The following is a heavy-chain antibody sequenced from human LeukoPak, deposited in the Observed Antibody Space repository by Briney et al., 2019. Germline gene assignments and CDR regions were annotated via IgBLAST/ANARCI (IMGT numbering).Heavy chain of an antibody. D-gene: IGHD3-10*01. CDR1: GFAFRNYD. Sequence: PGGSLRLSCAASGFAFRNYDMIWVRQAPGRGLEWVSGITTDGSGAYYADSVKGRFTVSRDNSKNTVFLQMNSLRGEDAAIYYCAKGVLGAGSLLEYFQHWGQSTLVTVSS. CDR3: AKGVLGAGSLLEYFQH. J-gene: IGHJ1*01. V-gene: IGHV3-23*01. CDR2: ITTDGSGA.